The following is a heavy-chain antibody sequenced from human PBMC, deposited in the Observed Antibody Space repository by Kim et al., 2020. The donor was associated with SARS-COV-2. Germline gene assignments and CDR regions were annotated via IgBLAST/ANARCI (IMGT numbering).Heavy chain of an antibody. J-gene: IGHJ4*02. CDR2: INPSFGST. Sequence: ASVKVSCKASGYTFTSYSMHWVRQAPGQGLEWMGIINPSFGSTSYAQKFQGRVTITRDTSTSTAYMQLSSLRSEDTAVYYCARGRDVFLLGDYWGQGTPVTVSS. CDR1: GYTFTSYS. CDR3: ARGRDVFLLGDY. V-gene: IGHV1-46*01. D-gene: IGHD2-21*01.